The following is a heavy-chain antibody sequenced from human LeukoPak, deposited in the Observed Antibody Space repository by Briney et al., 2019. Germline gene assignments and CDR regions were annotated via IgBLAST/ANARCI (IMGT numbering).Heavy chain of an antibody. CDR1: GTPFRSYY. D-gene: IGHD6-6*01. V-gene: IGHV4-34*12. J-gene: IGHJ4*02. CDR3: ARAPLWTMAVRPFDS. CDR2: ILHSGST. Sequence: SEALSLTCAVSGTPFRSYYWNWIRQSPGKGLEWIGEILHSGSTNYNPSLKTRVTISIDTSKNQFSLKLSSVTAADTAIYFCARAPLWTMAVRPFDSWGQGTLVTVSS.